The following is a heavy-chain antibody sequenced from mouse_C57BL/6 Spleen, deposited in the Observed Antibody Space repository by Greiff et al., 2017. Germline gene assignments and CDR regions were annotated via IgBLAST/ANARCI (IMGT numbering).Heavy chain of an antibody. Sequence: EVQVVESEGGLVQPGSSMKLSCTASGFTFRDYYMAWVRQVPEKGLEWVANINYDGSSTYYLDSLKSRFIISRDNAKNILYLQMSSLKSEDTATYYCARNYFDYWGQGTTLTVSS. V-gene: IGHV5-16*01. CDR1: GFTFRDYY. CDR2: INYDGSST. CDR3: ARNYFDY. J-gene: IGHJ2*01.